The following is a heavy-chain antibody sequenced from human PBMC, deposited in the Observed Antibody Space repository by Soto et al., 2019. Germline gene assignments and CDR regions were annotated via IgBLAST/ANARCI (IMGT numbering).Heavy chain of an antibody. CDR2: RYYGGRT. CDR1: GGSISSYY. Sequence: QVQLQQSGPGLVKSSETLSLTCTVSGGSISSYYWSWIRQPPGKGLEWIGYRYYGGRTNYNPSLKSRVTISVDTSKMQVSLKLRSVTAADTAVYFCARGTPSPLIVRSSRGPWFDPWGQGTLVTVSS. V-gene: IGHV4-59*08. CDR3: ARGTPSPLIVRSSRGPWFDP. J-gene: IGHJ5*02. D-gene: IGHD2-15*01.